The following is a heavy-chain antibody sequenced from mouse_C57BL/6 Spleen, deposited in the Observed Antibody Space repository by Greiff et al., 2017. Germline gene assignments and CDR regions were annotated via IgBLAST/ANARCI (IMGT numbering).Heavy chain of an antibody. D-gene: IGHD2-4*01. V-gene: IGHV1-53*01. Sequence: VKLQQPGTELVKPGASVKLSCKASGYTFTSYWMHWVKQRPGQGLEWIGNINPSNGGTNYNEKFKSKATLTVDKSSSTAYMQLSSLTSEDSAVYYCARFSDDDDDPYAMDDWGQGTSVTVSS. CDR2: INPSNGGT. CDR3: ARFSDDDDDPYAMDD. CDR1: GYTFTSYW. J-gene: IGHJ4*01.